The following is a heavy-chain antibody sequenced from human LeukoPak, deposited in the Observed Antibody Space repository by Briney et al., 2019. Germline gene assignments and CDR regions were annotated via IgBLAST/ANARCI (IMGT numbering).Heavy chain of an antibody. CDR3: ARGSPGGTYYHFDY. V-gene: IGHV4-61*02. Sequence: TLSLTCTVSGGSISSGYYYWSWIRQPAGTGLEWIGRIHTSGSTNYNPSLRSRVTISVGTSKNQFSLKLGSVTAADTAVYFCARGSPGGTYYHFDYWGQGTLVAVSS. CDR2: IHTSGST. CDR1: GGSISSGYYY. J-gene: IGHJ4*02. D-gene: IGHD1-26*01.